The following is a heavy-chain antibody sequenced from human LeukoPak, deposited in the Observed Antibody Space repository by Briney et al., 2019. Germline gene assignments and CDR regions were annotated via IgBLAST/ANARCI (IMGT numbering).Heavy chain of an antibody. CDR1: GGSISSYY. CDR3: ARDILAADTFDY. D-gene: IGHD6-13*01. V-gene: IGHV4-4*07. J-gene: IGHJ4*02. Sequence: SETLSLTCTVSGGSISSYYWSWIRQPAGKGLEWIGRIYTSGSTNYDPSLKSRVTMSVDTSKNQFSLKLSSVTAADTAVYYCARDILAADTFDYWGQGTLVTVSS. CDR2: IYTSGST.